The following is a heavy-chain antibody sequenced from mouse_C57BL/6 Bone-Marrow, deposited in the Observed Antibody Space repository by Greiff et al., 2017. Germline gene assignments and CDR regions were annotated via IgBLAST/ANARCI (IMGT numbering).Heavy chain of an antibody. J-gene: IGHJ2*01. CDR2: INPNNGGT. D-gene: IGHD2-4*01. V-gene: IGHV1-26*01. CDR3: ALYDYDMRDY. CDR1: GYTFTDYY. Sequence: VQLQQSGPELVKPGASVKISCKASGYTFTDYYMNWVKQSHGKSLEWIGDINPNNGGTSYNQKFKGKATLTVDKSSSTAYMELRSLTSEDSAVYYCALYDYDMRDYWGQGTLSQSPQ.